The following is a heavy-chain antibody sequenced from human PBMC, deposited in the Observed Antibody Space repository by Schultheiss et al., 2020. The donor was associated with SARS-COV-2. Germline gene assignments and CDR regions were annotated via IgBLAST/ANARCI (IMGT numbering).Heavy chain of an antibody. CDR2: INHRGST. D-gene: IGHD1-26*01. CDR3: ARFFSGIDS. J-gene: IGHJ4*02. V-gene: IGHV4-4*02. CDR1: GGSIISTNW. Sequence: SETLSLTCAVSGGSIISTNWWSWVRQPPGKGLEWIGDINHRGSTNYNPSLKSRVTISLDTSKNQFSLKLSSVTAADTAVYYCARFFSGIDSWGQGTLVTVSS.